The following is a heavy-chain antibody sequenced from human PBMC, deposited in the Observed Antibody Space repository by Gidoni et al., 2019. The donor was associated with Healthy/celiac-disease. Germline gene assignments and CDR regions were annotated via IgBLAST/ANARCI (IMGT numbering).Heavy chain of an antibody. J-gene: IGHJ4*02. D-gene: IGHD2-2*01. CDR3: TSHCSSSGCYLAY. CDR2: IRSKVDSYAT. V-gene: IGHV3-73*01. Sequence: EVQLVESGGGLVQPGGSLNLSCAASGFTFSGSPIHWVRQASGKGLAWVGRIRSKVDSYATVYAASVKGRFTFSRDDSKNTAYLQRNSLKTEDTAVYYCTSHCSSSGCYLAYWGQGTLVTVSS. CDR1: GFTFSGSP.